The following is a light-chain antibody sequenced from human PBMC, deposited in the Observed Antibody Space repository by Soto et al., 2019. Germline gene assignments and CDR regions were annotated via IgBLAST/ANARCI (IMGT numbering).Light chain of an antibody. V-gene: IGLV1-47*01. Sequence: QSELNKGPSGTGSPGERVAICCSGSSSTPAINYVYWSQQLPGTAPNLLIYRINQRPSGVPDRFSGSKSGTSASLAISGLRSEFESNYYCAAWVDSLSGVVFGGGTKVTVL. CDR2: RIN. J-gene: IGLJ3*02. CDR1: SSTPAINY. CDR3: AAWVDSLSGVV.